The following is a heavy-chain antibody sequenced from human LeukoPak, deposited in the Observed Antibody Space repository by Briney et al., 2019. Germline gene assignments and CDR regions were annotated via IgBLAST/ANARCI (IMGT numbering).Heavy chain of an antibody. CDR3: ATATYDILTGRNPNRFDP. Sequence: GASVKVSCKVSGYTLTELSMHWVRQAPGKGLEWMGGFDPEDGETIYAQKFQGRVTMTEDTSTDTAYMGLSSLRSEDTAVYYCATATYDILTGRNPNRFDPWGQGTLVTVSS. D-gene: IGHD3-9*01. J-gene: IGHJ5*02. V-gene: IGHV1-24*01. CDR1: GYTLTELS. CDR2: FDPEDGET.